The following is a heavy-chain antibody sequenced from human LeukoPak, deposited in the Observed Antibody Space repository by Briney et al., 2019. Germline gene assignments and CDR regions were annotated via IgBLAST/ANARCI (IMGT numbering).Heavy chain of an antibody. CDR2: FIPIFGSA. J-gene: IGHJ4*02. V-gene: IGHV1-69*05. CDR3: ASSLDTAMVTYYFDY. Sequence: ASVKVSCKASGGAFRRYSITWVRQAPGQGLQWVGKFIPIFGSANYAPNLQGRVTITTEESTSTAYMDLSGLRSEDTAVYYCASSLDTAMVTYYFDYWGQGTLVTVSS. CDR1: GGAFRRYS. D-gene: IGHD5-18*01.